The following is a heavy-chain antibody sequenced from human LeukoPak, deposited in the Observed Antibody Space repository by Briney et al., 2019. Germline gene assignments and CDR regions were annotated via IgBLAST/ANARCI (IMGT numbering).Heavy chain of an antibody. CDR3: ARVPRGSTVGTLPYFYYYMDV. V-gene: IGHV4-61*02. Sequence: SETLFLTCTVSGDSVSSGSNYWSWIRQPAGKGLEWIGRIYNSWTTNYNPSLKSRVTISVDTSKNQFSLKLSSVTAADTAVYYCARVPRGSTVGTLPYFYYYMDVWGKGTTVIVSS. CDR2: IYNSWTT. CDR1: GDSVSSGSNY. D-gene: IGHD1-26*01. J-gene: IGHJ6*03.